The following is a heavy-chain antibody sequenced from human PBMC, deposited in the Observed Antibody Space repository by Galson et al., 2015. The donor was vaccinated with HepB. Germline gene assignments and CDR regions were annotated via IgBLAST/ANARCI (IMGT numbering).Heavy chain of an antibody. J-gene: IGHJ6*02. CDR2: IYYSGST. CDR1: GFTVSSNY. V-gene: IGHV4-59*02. Sequence: LRLSCAASGFTVSSNYMSWVRQAPGKGLEXXGYIYYSGSTNYNPSLQSRVTISVDTSKNQFSLKLSSVTAADTAVYYCARSHDSSGFYYYGMDVWGQGTTVTVSS. D-gene: IGHD3-22*01. CDR3: ARSHDSSGFYYYGMDV.